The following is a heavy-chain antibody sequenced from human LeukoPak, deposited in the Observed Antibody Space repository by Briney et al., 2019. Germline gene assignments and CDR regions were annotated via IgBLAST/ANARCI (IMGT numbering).Heavy chain of an antibody. CDR1: GGPISSGGYY. V-gene: IGHV4-30-2*01. Sequence: SETLSLTCTVSGGPISSGGYYWSWIRQPPGKGLEWIGYIYHSGSTYYNPSLKSRVTISVDRSKNQFSLKLSSVTAADTAVYYCARVVVPAAAYYFDYWGQGTLVTVSS. J-gene: IGHJ4*02. CDR2: IYHSGST. D-gene: IGHD2-2*01. CDR3: ARVVVPAAAYYFDY.